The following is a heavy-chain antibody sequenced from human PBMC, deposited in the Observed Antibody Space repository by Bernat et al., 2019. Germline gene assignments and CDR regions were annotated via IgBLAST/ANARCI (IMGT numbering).Heavy chain of an antibody. CDR3: AKDKAYREYYYGMDI. V-gene: IGHV3-9*01. J-gene: IGHJ6*02. CDR1: GFTFDDYA. Sequence: EVQLVESGGGLVQPGRSPRLSCAASGFTFDDYAMHWVRQAPGKGLEWVSGISWNSGSIGYADSVKGRFTISRDNAKNSLYLQMNSLRAEDTALYYCAKDKAYREYYYGMDIWGQGTTVTVAS. D-gene: IGHD5-24*01. CDR2: ISWNSGSI.